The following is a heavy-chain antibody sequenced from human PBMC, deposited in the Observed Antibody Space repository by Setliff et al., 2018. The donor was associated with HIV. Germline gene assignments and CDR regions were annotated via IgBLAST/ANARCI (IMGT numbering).Heavy chain of an antibody. D-gene: IGHD5-12*01. Sequence: QPGGSLRLSCAASGFTFSSYWMSWVRQAPGKGLVWVSRVNSDGSSKTYADSVKGRFAISRDNAKNTLYLQMNSLRVEDTGVYYCHSGYDTEEQSYFDYWGQGTLVTVSS. J-gene: IGHJ4*02. CDR1: GFTFSSYW. CDR2: VNSDGSSK. CDR3: HSGYDTEEQSYFDY. V-gene: IGHV3-74*03.